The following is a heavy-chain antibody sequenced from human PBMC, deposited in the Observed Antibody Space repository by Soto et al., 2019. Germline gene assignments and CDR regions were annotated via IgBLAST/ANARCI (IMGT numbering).Heavy chain of an antibody. CDR3: AKDQWFGSSSHCYYGMDV. CDR2: ISYDGSNK. V-gene: IGHV3-30*18. Sequence: GGSLRLSCAASGFTFSSYGMHWVRQAPGKGLEWVAVISYDGSNKYYADSVKGRFTISRDNSKNTLYLQMNSLRAEDTAVYYCAKDQWFGSSSHCYYGMDVWGQGTTVTVSS. J-gene: IGHJ6*02. CDR1: GFTFSSYG. D-gene: IGHD6-6*01.